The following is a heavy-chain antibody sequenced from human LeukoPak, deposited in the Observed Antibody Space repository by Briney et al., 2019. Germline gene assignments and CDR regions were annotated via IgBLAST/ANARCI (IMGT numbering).Heavy chain of an antibody. V-gene: IGHV3-21*01. CDR3: ARIFRYQLIDYYALDV. D-gene: IGHD2-2*01. CDR2: ISSNSAYI. CDR1: GFISSYPA. Sequence: SLARDSAGSGFISSYPALCWFRLAPGKELEWFSAISSNSAYIFYADSVEGRFTISRDNAKSSVSLQMNSLRDDDTAVYYCARIFRYQLIDYYALDVWGQGTTVTVSS. J-gene: IGHJ6*02.